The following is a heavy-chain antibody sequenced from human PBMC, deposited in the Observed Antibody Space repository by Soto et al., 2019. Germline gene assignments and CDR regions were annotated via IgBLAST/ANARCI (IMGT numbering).Heavy chain of an antibody. V-gene: IGHV3-30*18. CDR1: GFTFSSYG. CDR3: AKDRVPREWELLG. D-gene: IGHD1-26*01. Sequence: QVQLVESGGGVVQPGRSLRLSCAASGFTFSSYGMHWVRQAPGKGLEWVAVISYDGSNKYYADSVKGRFTISRDNSKNTLYLQMNSLRAEDTAVYYCAKDRVPREWELLGWGQGTLVTVSS. CDR2: ISYDGSNK. J-gene: IGHJ4*02.